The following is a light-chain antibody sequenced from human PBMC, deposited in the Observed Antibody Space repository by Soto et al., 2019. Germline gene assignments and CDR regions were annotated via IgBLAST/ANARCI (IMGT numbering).Light chain of an antibody. J-gene: IGKJ2*01. Sequence: DIQMTQSPSSLSASVGDRVTITCRASQTIKSYLNWYQHKPGKAPQLLISGASSLQGGVISRFSGSASGPELTLTISRLQPEDIATYYCQQCYTTPSTFGQGTKLDLK. CDR1: QTIKSY. V-gene: IGKV1-39*01. CDR3: QQCYTTPST. CDR2: GAS.